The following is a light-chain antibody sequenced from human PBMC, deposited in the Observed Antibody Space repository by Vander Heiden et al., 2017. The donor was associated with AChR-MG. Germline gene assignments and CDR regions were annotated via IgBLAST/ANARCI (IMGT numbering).Light chain of an antibody. CDR2: DNN. V-gene: IGLV1-47*02. CDR1: SSNIGNNY. CDR3: AAWDDSLSGLYVV. Sequence: QSVLTQPPSASGTPGQTVTISCSGSSSNIGNNYVYLYQQVPGTAPKLLIYDNNLRPSGVPDRFSGSKSGTSASLAISGLRSEDETDYYCAAWDDSLSGLYVVFGGGTKLTVL. J-gene: IGLJ2*01.